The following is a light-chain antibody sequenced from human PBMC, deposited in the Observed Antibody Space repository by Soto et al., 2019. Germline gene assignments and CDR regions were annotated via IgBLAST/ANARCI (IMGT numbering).Light chain of an antibody. Sequence: QSVLTQPRSVSGSPGQSVTVSCIGTSSDVGDYNSVSWYQQRPGKAPKLMIYDVSKRPSGVPDRFSGSKSGNTASLTISGLQAEDEADYYCCSYVGGYSYVFGMGTKVTVL. V-gene: IGLV2-11*01. CDR3: CSYVGGYSYV. CDR1: SSDVGDYNS. J-gene: IGLJ1*01. CDR2: DVS.